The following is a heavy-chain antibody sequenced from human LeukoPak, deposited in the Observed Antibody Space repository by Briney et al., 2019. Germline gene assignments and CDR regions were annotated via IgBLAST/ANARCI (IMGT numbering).Heavy chain of an antibody. J-gene: IGHJ4*02. V-gene: IGHV1-2*02. D-gene: IGHD2-2*01. Sequence: SVNLTCKASGYPFTGYYLHWVRQAPGQGLEWMGWINPNSGFTNYAQKFQGRVTMTRDTSISTAYMELSRLRSDDTAVYYCARLADCSSSSCRSFDYWGEGTLLTVSS. CDR1: GYPFTGYY. CDR2: INPNSGFT. CDR3: ARLADCSSSSCRSFDY.